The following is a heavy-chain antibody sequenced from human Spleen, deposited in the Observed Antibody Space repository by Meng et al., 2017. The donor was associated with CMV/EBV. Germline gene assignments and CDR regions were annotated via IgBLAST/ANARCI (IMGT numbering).Heavy chain of an antibody. J-gene: IGHJ3*02. CDR1: GGSISSSSYY. Sequence: SETLSLTCTVSGGSISSSSYYWGWIRQPPGKGLEWIGSIYYSESIYYNPSLKSRITISIDTSKNQFSLRLRSVTAADTAVYYCARDGALGSFDIWGQGTMVTVSS. V-gene: IGHV4-39*07. D-gene: IGHD3-16*01. CDR3: ARDGALGSFDI. CDR2: IYYSESI.